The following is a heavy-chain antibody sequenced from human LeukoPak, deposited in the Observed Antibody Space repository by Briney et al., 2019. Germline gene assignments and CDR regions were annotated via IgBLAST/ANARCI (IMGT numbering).Heavy chain of an antibody. J-gene: IGHJ4*02. CDR1: GGSISSGDYY. D-gene: IGHD1-26*01. Sequence: SETLSLTCTVSGGSISSGDYYWSWIRQPPGKGLEWIGYIYYIGSTYYNPSLKSRVTISVDTSKNQFSLKLSSVTAADTAVYYCARALHTPGWPYSGSPVRLFDYWGQGTLVTVSS. V-gene: IGHV4-30-4*08. CDR2: IYYIGST. CDR3: ARALHTPGWPYSGSPVRLFDY.